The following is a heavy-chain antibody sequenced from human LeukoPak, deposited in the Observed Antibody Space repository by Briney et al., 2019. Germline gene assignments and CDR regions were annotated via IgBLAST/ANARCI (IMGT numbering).Heavy chain of an antibody. Sequence: SQTLSLTCTVSGDSIISGGYHWSWIRQHPGKGLEWVGHIYNSGSPFDNTSLKSRVTISVDTSKNQFSLKLSSVTAADTAVYFCARDHTGNGHFDYWGQGTLVTVSS. J-gene: IGHJ4*02. CDR1: GDSIISGGYH. CDR2: IYNSGSP. CDR3: ARDHTGNGHFDY. D-gene: IGHD1-1*01. V-gene: IGHV4-31*03.